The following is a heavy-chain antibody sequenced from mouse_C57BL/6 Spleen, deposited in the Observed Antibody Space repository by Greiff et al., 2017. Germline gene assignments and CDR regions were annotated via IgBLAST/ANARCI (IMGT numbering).Heavy chain of an antibody. CDR2: ISNLAYSI. Sequence: EVKVVESGGGLVQPGGSLKLSCAASGFTFSDYGMAWVRQAPRKGPEWVAFISNLAYSIYYADTVTGRFTISRANAKNTLYLEMSSLRSEDTAMYYCARDPWFAYWGQGTLVTVSA. V-gene: IGHV5-15*01. J-gene: IGHJ3*01. CDR1: GFTFSDYG. CDR3: ARDPWFAY.